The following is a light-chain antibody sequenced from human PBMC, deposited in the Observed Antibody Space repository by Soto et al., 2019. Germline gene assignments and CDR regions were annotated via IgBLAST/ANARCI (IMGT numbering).Light chain of an antibody. J-gene: IGKJ1*01. Sequence: DIQMTQSPSTLSASVGDRVTITCRASQSISSWLAWYQQKPGKAPKPLIYKASSLESGGPSRFSGSGSGTEFTLTISSLQHDDFATYFCQQYNSYPWTVGQGIKVEIK. CDR2: KAS. CDR1: QSISSW. CDR3: QQYNSYPWT. V-gene: IGKV1-5*03.